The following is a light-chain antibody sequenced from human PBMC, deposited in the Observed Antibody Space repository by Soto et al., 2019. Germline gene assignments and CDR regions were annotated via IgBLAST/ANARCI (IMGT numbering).Light chain of an antibody. J-gene: IGKJ1*01. CDR3: QQYSSSSPT. V-gene: IGKV1-5*01. Sequence: DIQMTQSPSTLSASIGDRVTITCRASQTISIYLAWCQQRPGEAPKLLLYDASTLESGVPARFSGSGSGTEFTLTISSLQPDDFATCYCQQYSSSSPTFGQGTKVEIQ. CDR1: QTISIY. CDR2: DAS.